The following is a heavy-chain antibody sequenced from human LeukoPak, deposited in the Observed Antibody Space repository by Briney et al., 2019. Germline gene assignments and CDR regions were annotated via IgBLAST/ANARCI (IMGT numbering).Heavy chain of an antibody. Sequence: GGSLRLSCAASGFTFSDYEMNWVRQAPGKGLEWVSCISSSGSTIYYADSVKGRFTISRDNAKNSLFLQMNSLRAEDTAVYYCASVACSAVTCFGFLFFDYWGQGTLVTVSS. CDR3: ASVACSAVTCFGFLFFDY. J-gene: IGHJ4*02. CDR2: ISSSGSTI. D-gene: IGHD2-15*01. V-gene: IGHV3-48*03. CDR1: GFTFSDYE.